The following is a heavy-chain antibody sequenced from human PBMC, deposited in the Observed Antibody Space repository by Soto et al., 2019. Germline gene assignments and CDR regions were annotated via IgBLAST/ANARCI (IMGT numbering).Heavy chain of an antibody. Sequence: SETLSLTCIVSGGSLTSSSFYWGWIRQPPGKGLSWIANIYYSGTTDYNPSLKSRVSVSTDTSRNQLSLTLSSVTAADTAVYYCVRFYGNAFDIWGPGTLVTVSS. J-gene: IGHJ3*02. CDR3: VRFYGNAFDI. CDR1: GGSLTSSSFY. CDR2: IYYSGTT. V-gene: IGHV4-39*01. D-gene: IGHD3-10*01.